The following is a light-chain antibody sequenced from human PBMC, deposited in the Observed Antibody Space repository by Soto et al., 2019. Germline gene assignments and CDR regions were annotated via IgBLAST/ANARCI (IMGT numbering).Light chain of an antibody. Sequence: QSVLTQPPSASGTPGQRVTISCSGSRSNVESNTVSWYQQLPGTAPKLLIYGNSNRPSGVPDRFSGSNSGTSASLAITGLQAEDEADYYCQSYDSSLSALYVFGPGTKLTVL. CDR3: QSYDSSLSALYV. V-gene: IGLV1-40*01. CDR2: GNS. CDR1: RSNVESNT. J-gene: IGLJ1*01.